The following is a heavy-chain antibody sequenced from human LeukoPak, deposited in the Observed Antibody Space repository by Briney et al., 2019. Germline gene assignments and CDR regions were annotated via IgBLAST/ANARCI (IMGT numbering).Heavy chain of an antibody. CDR3: ARAHPGLRFLEWLLSGGWFDP. CDR1: GYTFTSYD. CDR2: MNPNSGNT. J-gene: IGHJ5*02. Sequence: ASVKVSCKASGYTFTSYDINWVRQATGQGLEWMGWMNPNSGNTGYAQKFQGRVTMTRNTSISTAYMELSSPRSEDTAVYYCARAHPGLRFLEWLLSGGWFDPWGQGTLVTVSS. D-gene: IGHD3-3*01. V-gene: IGHV1-8*01.